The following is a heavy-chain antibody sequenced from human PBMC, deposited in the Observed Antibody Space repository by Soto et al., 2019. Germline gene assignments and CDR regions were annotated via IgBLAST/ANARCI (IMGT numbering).Heavy chain of an antibody. CDR3: ARPGYYDSSGFFNFDH. D-gene: IGHD3-22*01. V-gene: IGHV5-51*01. J-gene: IGHJ4*02. CDR1: GYSFNTYW. CDR2: IYPDDSDT. Sequence: GESLKISCKVSGYSFNTYWIGWVRQLPGKGLEWMGIIYPDDSDTRYSPSFQGQVTISADKSFTTVYLQWNSLKASDTAIYYCARPGYYDSSGFFNFDHWGQGTLVTV.